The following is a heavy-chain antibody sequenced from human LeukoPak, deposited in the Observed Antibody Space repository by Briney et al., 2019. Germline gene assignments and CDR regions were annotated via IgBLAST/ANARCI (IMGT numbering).Heavy chain of an antibody. Sequence: PSETLSLTCSISDGSISSYYWNWIRQSPGKGLEWVGHIHYSGSTHYNPSLQSRVSISIDTSKNHFSLKLRSVTAVDTAVYYCARWGHFDTSGYFVVDYWGQGTLVTVSS. CDR3: ARWGHFDTSGYFVVDY. J-gene: IGHJ4*02. CDR1: DGSISSYY. V-gene: IGHV4-59*01. CDR2: IHYSGST. D-gene: IGHD3-22*01.